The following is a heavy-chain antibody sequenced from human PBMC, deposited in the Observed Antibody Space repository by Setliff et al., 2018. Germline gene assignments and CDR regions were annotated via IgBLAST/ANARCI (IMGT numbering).Heavy chain of an antibody. Sequence: SETLSLTCTVSGGSISSYYWSWIRQPPGKGLEWIGYIYYSGSTNYNPSLKSRVTISVDTSKNQFSLKLSSVTAADTAVYYCARRETYYNFWSGYYAYWGQGTLVTVSS. J-gene: IGHJ4*02. V-gene: IGHV4-59*01. D-gene: IGHD3-3*01. CDR1: GGSISSYY. CDR3: ARRETYYNFWSGYYAY. CDR2: IYYSGST.